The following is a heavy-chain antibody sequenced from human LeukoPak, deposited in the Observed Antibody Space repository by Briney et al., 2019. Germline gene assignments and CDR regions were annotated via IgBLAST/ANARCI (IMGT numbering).Heavy chain of an antibody. CDR3: ARGIYCSSTSCPNWFDP. D-gene: IGHD2-2*01. CDR2: INHSGST. CDR1: GGSFSGYY. V-gene: IGHV4-34*01. J-gene: IGHJ5*02. Sequence: PSETLSLTCAVYGGSFSGYYWSWIRQPPGKRLEWIGEINHSGSTNYNPSLKSRVTISVDTSKNQFSLKLSSVTAADTAVYYCARGIYCSSTSCPNWFDPWGQGTLVTVSS.